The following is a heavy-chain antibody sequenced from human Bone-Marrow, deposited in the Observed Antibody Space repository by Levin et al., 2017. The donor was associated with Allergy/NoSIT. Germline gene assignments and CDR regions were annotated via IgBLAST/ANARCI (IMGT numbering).Heavy chain of an antibody. V-gene: IGHV4-34*01. CDR2: INHSGST. J-gene: IGHJ4*02. Sequence: RSQTLSLTCAVYGGSFSGYYWSWIRQPPGKGLEWIGEINHSGSTNYNPSLKSRVTISVDTSKNQFSLKLSSVTAADTAVYYCARVWRYYYGSGLPNYFDYWGQGTLVTVSS. CDR1: GGSFSGYY. CDR3: ARVWRYYYGSGLPNYFDY. D-gene: IGHD3-10*01.